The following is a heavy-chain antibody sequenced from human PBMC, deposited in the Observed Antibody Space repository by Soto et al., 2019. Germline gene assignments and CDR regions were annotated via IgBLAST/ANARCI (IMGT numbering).Heavy chain of an antibody. CDR1: GFTFSSYS. D-gene: IGHD3-10*01. CDR3: ARDWSVRGAPAFDI. CDR2: ISSSSSYI. Sequence: EVQLVESGGGLVKPGGSLRLSCAASGFTFSSYSMNWVRQAPGKGLEWVSSISSSSSYIYYADSVKGRFTISRDNAKNSLYLQMNSLRAEDTAVYYCARDWSVRGAPAFDIWGQGTMVTVSS. J-gene: IGHJ3*02. V-gene: IGHV3-21*01.